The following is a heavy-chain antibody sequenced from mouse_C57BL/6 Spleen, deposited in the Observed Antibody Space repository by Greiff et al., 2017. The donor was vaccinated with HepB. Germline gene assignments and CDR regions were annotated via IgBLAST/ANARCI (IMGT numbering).Heavy chain of an antibody. Sequence: VQLQQSGAELVRPGASVKLSCTASGFNIKDYYMHWVKQRPEQGLEWIGRIDPEDGDTEYAPKFQGKATMTADTSSNTAYLHLSSLTSEDTAVYYCTRTTVVADYFDYWGQGTTLTVSS. J-gene: IGHJ2*01. CDR3: TRTTVVADYFDY. CDR2: IDPEDGDT. CDR1: GFNIKDYY. V-gene: IGHV14-1*01. D-gene: IGHD1-1*01.